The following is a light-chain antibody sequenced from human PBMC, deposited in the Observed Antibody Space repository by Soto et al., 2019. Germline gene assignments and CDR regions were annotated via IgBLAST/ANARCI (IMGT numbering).Light chain of an antibody. V-gene: IGLV2-14*01. CDR2: EVS. CDR1: SSDIGAYNY. CDR3: NSFTTSSTYV. Sequence: QSVLTQPASVSGSPGQSITISCTGSSSDIGAYNYVSWFQQYPGKAPKLIISEVSNRPSGVSNRFSGSKSGTAASLTISGLQAEDEADYYCNSFTTSSTYVFGTGTKVTVL. J-gene: IGLJ1*01.